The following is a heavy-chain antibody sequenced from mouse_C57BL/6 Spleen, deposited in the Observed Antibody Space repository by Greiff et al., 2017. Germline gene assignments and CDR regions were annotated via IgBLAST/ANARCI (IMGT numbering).Heavy chain of an antibody. V-gene: IGHV1-74*01. CDR1: GYTFTSYW. CDR3: ASPITTVVAHPFAY. D-gene: IGHD1-1*01. CDR2: IHPSDSDT. Sequence: QVQLKQPGAELVKPGASVKVSCKASGYTFTSYWMHWVKQRPGQGLEWIGRIHPSDSDTNYNQKFKGKATLTVDKSSSTAYMQLSSLTSEDSAVYYCASPITTVVAHPFAYWGQGTLVTVSA. J-gene: IGHJ3*01.